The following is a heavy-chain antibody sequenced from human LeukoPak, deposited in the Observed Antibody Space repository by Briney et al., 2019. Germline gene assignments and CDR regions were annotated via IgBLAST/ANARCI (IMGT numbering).Heavy chain of an antibody. CDR3: ASGHIVVVPAAIAQDY. CDR2: IYHSGST. D-gene: IGHD2-2*01. Sequence: SETLSLTCAVSGGSISSGGYSWSWIRQPPGKGLEWIGYIYHSGSTYYNPSLKSRVTISVDRSKNQFSLKLSSVTAADTAVYYCASGHIVVVPAAIAQDYWGQGTLVTVSS. J-gene: IGHJ4*02. CDR1: GGSISSGGYS. V-gene: IGHV4-30-2*01.